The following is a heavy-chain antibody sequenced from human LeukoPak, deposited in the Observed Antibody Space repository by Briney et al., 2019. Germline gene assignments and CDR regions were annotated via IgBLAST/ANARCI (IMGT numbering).Heavy chain of an antibody. Sequence: WGSLRLSCAASGFTFSGSAMHWVRQASGKGLEWAGRIRSKANSYATAYAASVKGRFTISRDDSKNTAYLQMNSLKTEDTAVYYCTTVAGGPDYWGQGTLVTVSS. J-gene: IGHJ4*02. CDR3: TTVAGGPDY. V-gene: IGHV3-73*01. CDR2: IRSKANSYAT. D-gene: IGHD6-19*01. CDR1: GFTFSGSA.